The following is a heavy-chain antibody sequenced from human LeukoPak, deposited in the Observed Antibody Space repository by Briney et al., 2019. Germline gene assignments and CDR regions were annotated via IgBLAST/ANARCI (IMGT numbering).Heavy chain of an antibody. D-gene: IGHD3-3*02. CDR2: INWGGASR. CDR3: ARGQDGNHFFDY. J-gene: IGHJ4*02. V-gene: IGHV3-20*04. CDR1: GFTFGNFD. Sequence: PGGSLRLSCAASGFTFGNFDMTWVRQTPGKGLEWISAINWGGASRGYADSVKGRFTVSRDNARNSLFLEMNSLRVEDTAVYYCARGQDGNHFFDYWGQGTLVTVSS.